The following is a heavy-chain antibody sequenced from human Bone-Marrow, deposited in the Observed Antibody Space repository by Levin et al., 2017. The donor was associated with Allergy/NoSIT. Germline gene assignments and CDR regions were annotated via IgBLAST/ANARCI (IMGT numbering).Heavy chain of an antibody. Sequence: QAGGSLRLSCAASGFSISDHYMDWVRQAPGKGLDWVGRSRDKAHSYTTEYAASVKGRFTISRDDSKNSLFLQMNSLKTEDTAVYYCARRSSTLENHDCWGQGTLVTVSS. CDR3: ARRSSTLENHDC. V-gene: IGHV3-72*01. CDR2: SRDKAHSYTT. CDR1: GFSISDHY. D-gene: IGHD5/OR15-5a*01. J-gene: IGHJ4*02.